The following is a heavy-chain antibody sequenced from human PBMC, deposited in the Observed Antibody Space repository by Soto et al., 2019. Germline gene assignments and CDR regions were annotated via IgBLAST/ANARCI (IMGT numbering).Heavy chain of an antibody. J-gene: IGHJ5*02. CDR1: GGTFSSYA. CDR3: ASGNLYGDYNTGGWFDP. CDR2: IIPIFGTA. Sequence: SVKVSCKASGGTFSSYAISWVRQAPGQGLEWMGGIIPIFGTANYAQKFQGRVTITADESTSTAYMELSSLRSEDTAVYYCASGNLYGDYNTGGWFDPWGQGTLVTVSS. D-gene: IGHD4-17*01. V-gene: IGHV1-69*13.